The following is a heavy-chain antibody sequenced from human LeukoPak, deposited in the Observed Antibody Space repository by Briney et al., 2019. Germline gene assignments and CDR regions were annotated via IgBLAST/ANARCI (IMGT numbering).Heavy chain of an antibody. CDR3: ARLRSGSTPPPPYYYYGLDV. CDR2: IYYSGNT. J-gene: IGHJ6*02. Sequence: PSETLSLTCIVSGGSISSTTYYWGWIRQPPGKRLEWIGSIYYSGNTYYNPSLRSRVTISVDTSKKQFSLRLTSVTAADTAVYYCARLRSGSTPPPPYYYYGLDVWGQGTTVTVSS. V-gene: IGHV4-39*07. CDR1: GGSISSTTYY. D-gene: IGHD1-26*01.